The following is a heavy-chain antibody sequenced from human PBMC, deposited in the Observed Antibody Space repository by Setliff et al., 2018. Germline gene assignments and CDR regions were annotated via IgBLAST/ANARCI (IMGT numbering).Heavy chain of an antibody. CDR2: IYYSGNT. Sequence: SETLSLTCTVSGGSMIVGHYYWRWIRQLPVKGLEWIAYIYYSGNTYYNPSLKSRVTRSVDTSKNQFSLKRSSVTAADTAVYYCTRGPERRIGYDPYYFDYWGQGTLVTVSS. CDR1: GGSMIVGHYY. D-gene: IGHD5-12*01. J-gene: IGHJ4*02. V-gene: IGHV4-30-4*02. CDR3: TRGPERRIGYDPYYFDY.